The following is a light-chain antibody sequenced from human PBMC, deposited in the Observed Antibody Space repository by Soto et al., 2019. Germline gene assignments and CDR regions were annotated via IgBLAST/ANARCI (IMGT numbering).Light chain of an antibody. CDR3: SSYAGSSNV. CDR2: GVS. Sequence: QSALTQPASVSGSPGQSITISCTGTITDIGAYNYVSWYQQHPGKAPKLLIYGVSSRPSGVSNRFSGSKSGNAAYLTISGLQADDEADYYCSSYAGSSNVFGTGTKLTVL. J-gene: IGLJ1*01. V-gene: IGLV2-14*01. CDR1: ITDIGAYNY.